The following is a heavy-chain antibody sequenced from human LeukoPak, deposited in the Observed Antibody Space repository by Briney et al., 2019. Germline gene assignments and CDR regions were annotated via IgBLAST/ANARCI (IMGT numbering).Heavy chain of an antibody. Sequence: GGSLRLSCAASGFTFSDYWIHWVRQAPGKGLVWVSLIHSDGGTTNYADSVKGRFTISRDNSKDTLYLQMNSLRAEDTAVYYCAKAYRDAFDIWGQGTMVTVSS. CDR3: AKAYRDAFDI. J-gene: IGHJ3*02. CDR1: GFTFSDYW. CDR2: IHSDGGTT. V-gene: IGHV3-74*01.